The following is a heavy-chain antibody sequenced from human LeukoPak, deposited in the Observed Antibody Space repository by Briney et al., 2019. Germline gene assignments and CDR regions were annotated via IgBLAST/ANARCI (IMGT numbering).Heavy chain of an antibody. D-gene: IGHD1-26*01. CDR2: ISWNSGSI. CDR3: AKGEVGATTGAFDY. Sequence: GGSLRLSCAASGFTFDDYAMHWVRQAPGKGLEWVSGISWNSGSIGYADSVKGRFTISRDNAKNSLYLQMNSLRAEDTALYYCAKGEVGATTGAFDYWGQGTLVTVSS. CDR1: GFTFDDYA. J-gene: IGHJ4*02. V-gene: IGHV3-9*01.